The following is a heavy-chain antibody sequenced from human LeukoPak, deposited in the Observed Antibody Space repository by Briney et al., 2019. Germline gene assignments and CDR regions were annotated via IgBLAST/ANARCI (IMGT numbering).Heavy chain of an antibody. CDR1: GFILSSYG. CDR3: ARDGIAAAGQYYCYGMDL. J-gene: IGHJ6*02. D-gene: IGHD6-13*01. CDR2: IWYDGDNK. Sequence: GGSLSLSCAASGFILSSYGMHWVRQAPGKGLEWVAVIWYDGDNKYYADSVKGRFTISRDNSKNTLYLQMNSQRAEDTAVYYCARDGIAAAGQYYCYGMDLWGQGPTVTVSS. V-gene: IGHV3-33*01.